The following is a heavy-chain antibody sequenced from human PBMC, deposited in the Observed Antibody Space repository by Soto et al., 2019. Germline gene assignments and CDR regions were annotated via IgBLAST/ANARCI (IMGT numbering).Heavy chain of an antibody. V-gene: IGHV1-3*01. CDR2: INGGNGNT. CDR1: GNTFPNYA. D-gene: IGHD6-13*01. Sequence: VQLVQSGAELKKPGASVKVSCKTSGNTFPNYALHWVRQAPGQRPEWMGWINGGNGNTKYSEHFQGRVTFTGDTSAGTAYMQLSSRPSEDTAVYYCARDGTGFSSRWYMVSFNFWGQGTLVTVSS. J-gene: IGHJ4*02. CDR3: ARDGTGFSSRWYMVSFNF.